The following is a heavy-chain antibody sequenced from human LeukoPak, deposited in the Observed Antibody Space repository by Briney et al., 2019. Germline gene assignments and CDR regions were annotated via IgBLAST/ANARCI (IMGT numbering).Heavy chain of an antibody. D-gene: IGHD2-15*01. CDR1: GGSISSSSYY. Sequence: PSETLSLTCTVSGGSISSSSYYWGWIRQPPGKGLEWIGSIYYSGSTYYNPSLKSRVTISVDTSKNQFSLKLSSVTAADTAVYYCARGALSQYCSGGSCQSRAYFQHWGQGTLVTVSS. J-gene: IGHJ1*01. CDR3: ARGALSQYCSGGSCQSRAYFQH. CDR2: IYYSGST. V-gene: IGHV4-39*07.